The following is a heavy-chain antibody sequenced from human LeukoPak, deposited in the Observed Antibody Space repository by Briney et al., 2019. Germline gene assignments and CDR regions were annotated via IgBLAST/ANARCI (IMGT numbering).Heavy chain of an antibody. CDR1: GYTFTGYY. J-gene: IGHJ4*02. CDR2: INPNSGGT. Sequence: ASVKVSCKASGYTFTGYYMHWVRQAPGQGLEWMGRINPNSGGTNYAQKFQGRVTMARDTSISTAYMELSRLGSDDTAVYYCATELVGATPGYWGQGTLVTVSS. V-gene: IGHV1-2*06. CDR3: ATELVGATPGY. D-gene: IGHD1-26*01.